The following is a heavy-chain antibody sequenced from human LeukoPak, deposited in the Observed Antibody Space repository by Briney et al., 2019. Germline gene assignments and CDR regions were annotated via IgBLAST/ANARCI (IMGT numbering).Heavy chain of an antibody. V-gene: IGHV3-74*01. CDR1: GFTFSSYW. J-gene: IGHJ4*02. Sequence: QPGGSLRLSCAASGFTFSSYWMHWVRQAPGKGLVWVSRISSDGSCISYADSVKGRFTISRDNAKNTLYLQMNSLRAEDTAVYYCATSHTFDYWGQGTLVTVSS. CDR2: ISSDGSCI. CDR3: ATSHTFDY.